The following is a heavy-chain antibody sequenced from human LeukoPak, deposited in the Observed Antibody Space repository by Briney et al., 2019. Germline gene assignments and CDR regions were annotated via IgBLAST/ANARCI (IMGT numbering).Heavy chain of an antibody. V-gene: IGHV1-2*02. D-gene: IGHD3-16*01. CDR1: GYTFTGHY. J-gene: IGHJ5*02. CDR2: INPNSGGT. Sequence: ASVKVSCKASGYTFTGHYMHWVRQAPGQGLEWMGWINPNSGGTNYAQKFQGRVTITRDTSISTAYMELSRLRSDDTAVYYCAALKEGVWFDPWGQGTLVTVSS. CDR3: AALKEGVWFDP.